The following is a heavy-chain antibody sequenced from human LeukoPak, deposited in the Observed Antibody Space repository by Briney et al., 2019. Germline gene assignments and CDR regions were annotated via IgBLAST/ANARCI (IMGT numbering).Heavy chain of an antibody. V-gene: IGHV4-59*01. D-gene: IGHD3-22*01. CDR3: ARTYYYDSSGYLSAFDI. Sequence: SETLSLTCTVSGGSISSYYWSWIRQPPRKGLEWIGYIYYSGSTNYNPSLKSRVTISVDTSKNQFSRKLSSVTAADTAVYYCARTYYYDSSGYLSAFDIWGQGTMVTVSS. CDR2: IYYSGST. J-gene: IGHJ3*02. CDR1: GGSISSYY.